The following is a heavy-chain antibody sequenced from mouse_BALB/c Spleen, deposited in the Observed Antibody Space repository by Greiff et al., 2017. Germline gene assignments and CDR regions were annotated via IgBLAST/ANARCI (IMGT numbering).Heavy chain of an antibody. V-gene: IGHV5-17*02. CDR3: ARCPYYGNYGAMDY. D-gene: IGHD2-10*01. CDR1: GFTFSSFG. CDR2: ISSGSSTI. Sequence: EVKLQESGGGLVQPGGSRKLSCAASGFTFSSFGMHWVRQAPEKGLEWVAYISSGSSTIYYADTVKGRFTISRDNPKNTLFLQMTSLRSEDTAMYYCARCPYYGNYGAMDYWGQGTSVTVSS. J-gene: IGHJ4*01.